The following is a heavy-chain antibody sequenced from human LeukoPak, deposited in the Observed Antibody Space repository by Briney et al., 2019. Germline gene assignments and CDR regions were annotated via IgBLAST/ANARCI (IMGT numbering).Heavy chain of an antibody. J-gene: IGHJ4*02. D-gene: IGHD3-22*01. CDR2: INHSGST. V-gene: IGHV4-34*01. Sequence: SETLSLTCAVYGGSFSGYYWSWIRQPPGKGLEWIGEINHSGSTNYNPSLKSRVTISVDTSKNQLSLKLSSVTAADTAVYYCARVYYDSSGFDYWGQGTLVTVSS. CDR3: ARVYYDSSGFDY. CDR1: GGSFSGYY.